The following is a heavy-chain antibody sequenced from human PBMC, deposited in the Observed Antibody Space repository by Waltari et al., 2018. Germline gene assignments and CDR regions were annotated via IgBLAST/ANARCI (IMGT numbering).Heavy chain of an antibody. Sequence: EVQLLESGGGLVQPGGSLRLSCAASGFTFSRYAMSWVRQAPGKGLEGVPAISGSGGSTDYADSVKGRFTISRDKSKNTLYLQMNSLRAEDTAVYYCAKVAGQYYFDYWGQGTLVTVSS. V-gene: IGHV3-23*01. CDR1: GFTFSRYA. CDR3: AKVAGQYYFDY. J-gene: IGHJ4*02. CDR2: ISGSGGST. D-gene: IGHD6-19*01.